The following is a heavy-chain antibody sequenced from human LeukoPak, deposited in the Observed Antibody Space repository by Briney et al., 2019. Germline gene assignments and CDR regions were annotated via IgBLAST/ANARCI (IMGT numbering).Heavy chain of an antibody. CDR1: GYSFTSYW. Sequence: GGSLKISCKGSGYSFTSYWIGWVRQMPGKGLEWMGIIYPGDSDTRYSPSFQGRVTISADKSISTAYLQWSSLKASDTAMYYCARKLYCGGDCYPRPLDYWGQGTLVTVSS. J-gene: IGHJ4*02. CDR2: IYPGDSDT. CDR3: ARKLYCGGDCYPRPLDY. D-gene: IGHD2-21*02. V-gene: IGHV5-51*01.